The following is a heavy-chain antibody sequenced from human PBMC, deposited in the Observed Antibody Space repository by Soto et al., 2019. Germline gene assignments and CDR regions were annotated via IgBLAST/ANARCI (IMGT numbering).Heavy chain of an antibody. CDR1: GGSISSYY. V-gene: IGHV4-59*08. Sequence: QVQLQESGPGLVKPSETLSLTCTVSGGSISSYYWSWIRQPPGKGLEWIGYNSGSTNYNPALKSRVTTSVDTSKTQYSLKLSSVTAADTAVYYCARRYGPGFDYWGQGTLVTVSS. J-gene: IGHJ4*02. CDR2: NSGST. CDR3: ARRYGPGFDY. D-gene: IGHD4-17*01.